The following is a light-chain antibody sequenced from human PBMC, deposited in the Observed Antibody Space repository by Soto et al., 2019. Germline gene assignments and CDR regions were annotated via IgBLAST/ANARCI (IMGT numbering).Light chain of an antibody. CDR3: ASYAGSNNLV. Sequence: QSVLTQPPSASGSPGQSVTISCTGTSSDISGYNYVSWYQQHPGKAPKLIIYEVSKRPSGVPVRFSGSKSGNTASLTVSGLQAEDEADYYCASYAGSNNLVFAGGTKVTVL. V-gene: IGLV2-8*01. J-gene: IGLJ3*02. CDR1: SSDISGYNY. CDR2: EVS.